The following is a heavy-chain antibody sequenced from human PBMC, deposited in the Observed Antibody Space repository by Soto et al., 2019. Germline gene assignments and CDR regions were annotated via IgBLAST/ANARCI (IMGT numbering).Heavy chain of an antibody. CDR2: IYYSGST. V-gene: IGHV4-39*01. D-gene: IGHD3-3*01. CDR3: ARHFYDFWSGRVVPWFDP. CDR1: GGSISSSSYY. Sequence: QLQLQESGPGLVKPSETLSLTCTVSGGSISSSSYYWGWIRQPPGKGLEWIGSIYYSGSTYYNPSLKSRVTISVDTSKNQFSLKLSSVTAADTAVYYCARHFYDFWSGRVVPWFDPWGQGTLVTVSS. J-gene: IGHJ5*02.